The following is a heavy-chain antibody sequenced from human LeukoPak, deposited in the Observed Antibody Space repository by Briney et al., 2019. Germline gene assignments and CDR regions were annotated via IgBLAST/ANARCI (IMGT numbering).Heavy chain of an antibody. CDR3: AKIGLTESVPGD. J-gene: IGHJ4*02. D-gene: IGHD7-27*01. V-gene: IGHV3-20*04. Sequence: GGSLRLSCAASGFTFDDYGMSWVRQAPGKGLEWVSGINWNGGSTGYADSVKGRFTISRDNSKNTLYLQMNSLRAEDTAVYYCAKIGLTESVPGDWGQGTLVTVSS. CDR2: INWNGGST. CDR1: GFTFDDYG.